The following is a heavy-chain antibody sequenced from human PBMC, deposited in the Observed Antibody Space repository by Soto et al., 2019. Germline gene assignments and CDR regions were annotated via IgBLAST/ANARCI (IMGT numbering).Heavy chain of an antibody. CDR2: ISRSGTTI. V-gene: IGHV3-11*01. J-gene: IGHJ6*02. Sequence: QVQLVESGGGLVKPGGSLRLSCAASGFTSSDYYMSWIRQAPGKGLEWVACISRSGTTIYYADSVKGRFTISRDNAKNSLYLQMNSLRAEDTAVYYCARDERGGGIQLWTRSRGQDGMDVWGQGTTVTVSS. D-gene: IGHD5-18*01. CDR1: GFTSSDYY. CDR3: ARDERGGGIQLWTRSRGQDGMDV.